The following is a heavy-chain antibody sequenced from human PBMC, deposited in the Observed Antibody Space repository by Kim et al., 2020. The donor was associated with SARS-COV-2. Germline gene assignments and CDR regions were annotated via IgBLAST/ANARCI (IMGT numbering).Heavy chain of an antibody. CDR2: DK. J-gene: IGHJ4*02. Sequence: DKYYSTSLKTRLTISKDTSKNQVVLTMTNMDPVDTATYYCARESAVLLDYWGQGTLVTVSS. V-gene: IGHV2-70*01. CDR3: ARESAVLLDY. D-gene: IGHD6-19*01.